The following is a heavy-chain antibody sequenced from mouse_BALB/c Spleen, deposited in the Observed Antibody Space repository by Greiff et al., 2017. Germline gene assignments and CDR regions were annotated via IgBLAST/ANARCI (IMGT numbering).Heavy chain of an antibody. D-gene: IGHD1-1*01. V-gene: IGHV1-80*01. J-gene: IGHJ4*01. CDR2: IYPGDGDT. Sequence: QVHVKQSGAELVRPGSSVKISCKASGYAFSSYWMNWVKQRPGQGLEWIGQIYPGDGDTNYNGKFKGKATLTADKSSSTAYMQLSSLTSEDSAVYFCARFTTVLPYAMDYWGQGTSVTVSS. CDR1: GYAFSSYW. CDR3: ARFTTVLPYAMDY.